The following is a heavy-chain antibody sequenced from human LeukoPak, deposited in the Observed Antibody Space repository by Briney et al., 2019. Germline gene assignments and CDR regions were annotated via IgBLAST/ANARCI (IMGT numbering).Heavy chain of an antibody. Sequence: GGSLRLSCAASGFTFSSYSMNWVRQAPGKGLEWVSSISSSSSYISYADSVKGRFTISRDNAKNSLYLQTNSLRAEDTAVYYCARDGTGTPYDYWGQGTLVTVSS. V-gene: IGHV3-21*01. D-gene: IGHD1-7*01. J-gene: IGHJ4*02. CDR1: GFTFSSYS. CDR2: ISSSSSYI. CDR3: ARDGTGTPYDY.